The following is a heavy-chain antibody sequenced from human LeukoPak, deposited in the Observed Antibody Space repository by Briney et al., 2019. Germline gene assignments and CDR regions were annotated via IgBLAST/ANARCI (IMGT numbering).Heavy chain of an antibody. CDR1: GGSISSSSYY. CDR2: IYYSGST. J-gene: IGHJ4*02. Sequence: PSETLSLTCTVSGGSISSSSYYWGWIRQPPGKGLEWIGSIYYSGSTYYNPSLKSRVTISVDTSKNQFSLKLSSVTAADTAVYYCARGEKHVRRLLASYYFDYWGQGTLVTVSS. D-gene: IGHD3-10*02. CDR3: ARGEKHVRRLLASYYFDY. V-gene: IGHV4-39*07.